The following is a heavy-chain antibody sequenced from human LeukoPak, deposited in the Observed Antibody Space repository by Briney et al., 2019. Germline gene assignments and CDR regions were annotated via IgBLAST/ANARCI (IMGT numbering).Heavy chain of an antibody. V-gene: IGHV3-23*01. CDR3: ATSMVRGVITRFDY. Sequence: GGSLRLSCAASGFTFSSFAINWVRQAPGKGLEWVSVITGSGSGADYADSVKGRFTISRDNSQNTVHLQMNSLRAEDTAVYYCATSMVRGVITRFDYWGQGTLVTVSS. J-gene: IGHJ4*02. D-gene: IGHD3-10*01. CDR1: GFTFSSFA. CDR2: ITGSGSGA.